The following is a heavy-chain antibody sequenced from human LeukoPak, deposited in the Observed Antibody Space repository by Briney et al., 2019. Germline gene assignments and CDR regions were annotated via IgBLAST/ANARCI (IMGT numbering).Heavy chain of an antibody. CDR1: GFTFSSYS. D-gene: IGHD3-22*01. J-gene: IGHJ4*02. CDR3: ARVRFSSGYFDY. Sequence: PGGSLRLSCAASGFTFSSYSMNWVRQAPGKGLEWVSSISSSSSYIYYADSVKGRFTISRDNAKNSLYLQMNSLRAEDTAVYYCARVRFSSGYFDYWGQGTLVTVSS. V-gene: IGHV3-21*01. CDR2: ISSSSSYI.